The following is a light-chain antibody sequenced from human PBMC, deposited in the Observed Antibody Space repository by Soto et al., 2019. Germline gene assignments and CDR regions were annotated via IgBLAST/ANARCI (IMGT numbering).Light chain of an antibody. CDR2: AAS. Sequence: DIQMTQSPSSLSASVGDRVTITCRASQSINRSLNWYQQEPGKAPKPLIYAASSLQSGVPSRFSGSGSGTDFTLTISSLQPEDFATYYCQRSYSTPITFGQGTRLEIK. V-gene: IGKV1-39*01. J-gene: IGKJ5*01. CDR1: QSINRS. CDR3: QRSYSTPIT.